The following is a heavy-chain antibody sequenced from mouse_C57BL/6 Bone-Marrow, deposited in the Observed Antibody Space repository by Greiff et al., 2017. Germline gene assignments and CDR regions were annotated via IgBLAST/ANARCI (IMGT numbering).Heavy chain of an antibody. V-gene: IGHV5-12*01. CDR3: ARAYYAMDY. CDR1: GFTFSDYY. CDR2: ISNGGGST. J-gene: IGHJ4*01. Sequence: EVNLVESRGGLVQPGGSLKLSCAASGFTFSDYYMYWVRQTPEKRLEWVAYISNGGGSTYYPDTVKGRFTISRDNAKNTLYLQMSRLKSEDTAMYYCARAYYAMDYWGQGTSVTVSS.